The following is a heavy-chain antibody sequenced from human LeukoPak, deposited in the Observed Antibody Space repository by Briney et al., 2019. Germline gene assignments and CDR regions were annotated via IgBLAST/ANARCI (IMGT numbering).Heavy chain of an antibody. D-gene: IGHD2-21*02. J-gene: IGHJ2*01. CDR3: ARGQCGGNCAFALYFDL. V-gene: IGHV4-61*09. CDR2: IYSSGST. Sequence: PSQTLSPICTVAAPSISSADDYSGWLRQPAWKELQLVVHIYSSGSTNSKPSVKRPLTTSVDTSKTQFSLNLNSVTAADTAVYYCARGQCGGNCAFALYFDLWGRGTLVTVSS. CDR1: APSISSADDY.